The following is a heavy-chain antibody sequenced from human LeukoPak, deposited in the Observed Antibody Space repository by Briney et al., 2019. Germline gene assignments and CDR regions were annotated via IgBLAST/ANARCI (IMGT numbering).Heavy chain of an antibody. CDR1: GYTFTGYY. CDR2: INPNSGGT. J-gene: IGHJ4*02. V-gene: IGHV1-2*02. Sequence: ASVKVSCKASGYTFTGYYMHWVRQAPGQGLEWMGWINPNSGGTNYAQKFQGRFTMTRDTSISTAYMELSRLRSDDTAVYYCARISMVYASFDYWGQGTLVTVSS. D-gene: IGHD2-8*01. CDR3: ARISMVYASFDY.